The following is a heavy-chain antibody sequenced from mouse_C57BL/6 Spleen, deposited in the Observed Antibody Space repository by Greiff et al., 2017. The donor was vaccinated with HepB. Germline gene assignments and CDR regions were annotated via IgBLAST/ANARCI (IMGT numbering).Heavy chain of an antibody. D-gene: IGHD3-3*01. V-gene: IGHV1-64*01. CDR3: ARSEGQRDYFDC. CDR1: GYTFTSYW. J-gene: IGHJ2*01. Sequence: QVQLQQPGAELVKPGASVKLSCKASGYTFTSYWMHWVKQRPGQGLEWIGMIHPNSGSTNYNEKFKSKATLTVDKSSSTAYMQLSSLTSEDSAVYYCARSEGQRDYFDCWGQGTTLTVSS. CDR2: IHPNSGST.